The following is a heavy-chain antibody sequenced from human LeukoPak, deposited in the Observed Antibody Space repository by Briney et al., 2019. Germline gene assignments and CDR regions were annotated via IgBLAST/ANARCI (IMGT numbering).Heavy chain of an antibody. D-gene: IGHD6-13*01. CDR3: VRDIAPLGTVWFDP. V-gene: IGHV3-74*01. CDR2: VSGDGSST. Sequence: GGSLRLSCAASGFTFNNYWMYWVRQAPGKGRVWVSRVSGDGSSTNYADIVKGRFTISRDNAKNTLFLQMNSLRVEDTAVYYCVRDIAPLGTVWFDPWGQGTLVTVSS. J-gene: IGHJ5*02. CDR1: GFTFNNYW.